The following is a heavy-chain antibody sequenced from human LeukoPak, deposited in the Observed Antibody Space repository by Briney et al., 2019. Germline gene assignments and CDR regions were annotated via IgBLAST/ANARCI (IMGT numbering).Heavy chain of an antibody. CDR1: GFTFSSYG. J-gene: IGHJ1*01. D-gene: IGHD2-2*01. Sequence: AGGSLRLSCAASGFTFSSYGMHWVRQAPGKGLEWVAFIRYDGSNKYYADSVKGRFTISRDNSKNTLYLQMNSLRAEDTAVYCCAKDLHDCSSTSCHGGYFQHWGQGTLVTVSS. CDR3: AKDLHDCSSTSCHGGYFQH. CDR2: IRYDGSNK. V-gene: IGHV3-30*02.